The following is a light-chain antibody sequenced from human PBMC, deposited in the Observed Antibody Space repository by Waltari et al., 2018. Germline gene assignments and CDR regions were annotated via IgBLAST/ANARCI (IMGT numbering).Light chain of an antibody. Sequence: QSALTQPASVSGSPGQSITISCTGTSSDVGGYNYVSWYQHLPGTAPKVMIYEVNNRPSGVSNRFSGSKAGHTASLTISGLQAEDEADYYCTSPTSSRTWVFGGGTKLTVL. J-gene: IGLJ3*02. CDR3: TSPTSSRTWV. CDR1: SSDVGGYNY. V-gene: IGLV2-14*01. CDR2: EVN.